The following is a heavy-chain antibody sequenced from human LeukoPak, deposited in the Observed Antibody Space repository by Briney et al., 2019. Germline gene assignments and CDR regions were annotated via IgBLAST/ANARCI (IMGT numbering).Heavy chain of an antibody. Sequence: PSETLSLTCTVSGGSISSSSYYWGWIRQPPGKGLEWIGSIYYSGNTYYNPSLKSRVSISVDTSKNQFSLKLSSVTAADTAVYYCARTLYYYETSDYMDYWGQGTLVTVSS. V-gene: IGHV4-39*01. CDR3: ARTLYYYETSDYMDY. J-gene: IGHJ4*02. CDR2: IYYSGNT. D-gene: IGHD3-22*01. CDR1: GGSISSSSYY.